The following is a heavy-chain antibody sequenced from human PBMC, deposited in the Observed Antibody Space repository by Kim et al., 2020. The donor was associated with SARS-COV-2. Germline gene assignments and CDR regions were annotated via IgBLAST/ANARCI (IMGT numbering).Heavy chain of an antibody. V-gene: IGHV1-46*01. CDR2: SK. D-gene: IGHD2-2*01. CDR3: ARVADQCADY. Sequence: SKSYAQKFQGRVTMTRDTSTSTVYMERSSMRSEDTAVYYCARVADQCADYWGQGTLVTVSS. J-gene: IGHJ4*02.